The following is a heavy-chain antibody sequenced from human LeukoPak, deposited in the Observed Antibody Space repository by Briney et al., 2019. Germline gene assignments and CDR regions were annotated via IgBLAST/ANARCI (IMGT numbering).Heavy chain of an antibody. CDR1: GSSISSYY. D-gene: IGHD2-8*02. CDR2: ISDIGSI. Sequence: SETLSLTCTVSGSSISSYYWSWIRQPPGKGLEWIAYISDIGSINYNPSLKSRVTMSLDTSKNQFSLKLSSVTAADTAVYYCAGHHPRNTVDFWGQGTLVTVSS. V-gene: IGHV4-59*08. CDR3: AGHHPRNTVDF. J-gene: IGHJ4*02.